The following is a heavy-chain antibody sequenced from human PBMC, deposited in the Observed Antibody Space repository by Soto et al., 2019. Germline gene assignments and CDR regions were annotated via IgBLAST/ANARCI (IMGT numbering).Heavy chain of an antibody. CDR3: ARDNDFWSGYYYYFDY. J-gene: IGHJ4*02. CDR1: GFTFSSYN. D-gene: IGHD3-3*01. CDR2: ISSSSSTI. V-gene: IGHV3-48*01. Sequence: GESLKISCAASGFTFSSYNMNWVRQAPGKGLEWVSYISSSSSTIYYTDSVKGRFTISRDNAKNSLYLQMSSLRAEDTAVYYCARDNDFWSGYYYYFDYWGQGTPVTVSS.